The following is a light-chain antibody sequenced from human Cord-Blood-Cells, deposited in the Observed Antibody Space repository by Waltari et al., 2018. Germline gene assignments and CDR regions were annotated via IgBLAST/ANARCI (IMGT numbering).Light chain of an antibody. CDR2: EGS. J-gene: IGLJ3*02. CDR3: CSYAGSSTWV. CDR1: SSDVGSYNL. Sequence: QSALTQPASVSGSPGQSITISCPGTSSDVGSYNLVSRYQQHPGKAPKLIIYEGSKRPSGVSNRFSGSKSGNTASLTISGLQAEDEADYYCCSYAGSSTWVFGGGTKLTVL. V-gene: IGLV2-23*01.